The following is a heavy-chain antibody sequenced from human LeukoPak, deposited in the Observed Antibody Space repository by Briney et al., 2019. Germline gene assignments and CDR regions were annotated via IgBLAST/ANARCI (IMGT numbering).Heavy chain of an antibody. J-gene: IGHJ4*02. CDR2: IIPVLGIA. D-gene: IGHD1-7*01. CDR3: ARDHGGSELPYFDY. Sequence: GASVKVSCKASGGTFSSYTISWVRQAPGQGLEWMGRIIPVLGIANYAQKFQGRVTITADKSTSTAYMELSSLRSEDTAVYYCARDHGGSELPYFDYWGQGTLVTVSS. CDR1: GGTFSSYT. V-gene: IGHV1-69*04.